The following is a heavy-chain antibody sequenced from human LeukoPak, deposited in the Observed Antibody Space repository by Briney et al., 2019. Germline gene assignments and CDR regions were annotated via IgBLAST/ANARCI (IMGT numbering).Heavy chain of an antibody. CDR3: AKGIRRYCSSTSCPRQGLNFDY. CDR2: ISYDGKMK. J-gene: IGHJ4*02. Sequence: PGGSLRLSCVASGFTFGSYSMHWVRQAPGKGLEWVAVISYDGKMKSYADSVKGRFSISRDNYENTLYLQMDSLRVEDTAVYYCAKGIRRYCSSTSCPRQGLNFDYWGQGTLVTVSS. V-gene: IGHV3-30*04. CDR1: GFTFGSYS. D-gene: IGHD2-2*01.